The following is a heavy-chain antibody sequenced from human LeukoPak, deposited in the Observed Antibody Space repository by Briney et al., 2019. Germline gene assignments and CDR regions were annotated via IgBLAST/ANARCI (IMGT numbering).Heavy chain of an antibody. V-gene: IGHV3-30-3*01. J-gene: IGHJ4*02. CDR1: GFTFSSYA. Sequence: GRSLTLSCAASGFTFSSYAMYWVRQAPRKGMEGVAVISYDGSNKYYADSVKGRFTISRDNSKNTLYLQMNSLRAEDTAVYYCARGLGDYGDYVVDYWGQGALVTVSS. CDR3: ARGLGDYGDYVVDY. CDR2: ISYDGSNK. D-gene: IGHD4-17*01.